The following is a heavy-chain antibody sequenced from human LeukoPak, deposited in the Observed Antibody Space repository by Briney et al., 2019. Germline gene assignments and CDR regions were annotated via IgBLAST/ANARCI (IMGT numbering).Heavy chain of an antibody. V-gene: IGHV1-8*01. CDR3: ASTSGYSSSWYERDDY. Sequence: ASVKVSCKAAGYTFTSYDINWVRQATGQGLEWMGGMNPNSGNTGYAQKCHGKVTMNRNNSISTAYMELSSLRSDDTAVYYGASTSGYSSSWYERDDYWGQGTLVTVSS. CDR1: GYTFTSYD. D-gene: IGHD6-13*01. J-gene: IGHJ4*02. CDR2: MNPNSGNT.